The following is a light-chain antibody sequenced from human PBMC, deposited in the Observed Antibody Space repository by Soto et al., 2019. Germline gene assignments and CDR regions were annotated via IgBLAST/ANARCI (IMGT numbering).Light chain of an antibody. CDR3: QQYGSSPFT. CDR2: GAS. Sequence: IVMAPSSATLSVSPGEGATPSCRASQSISSNLAWYQRKPGQAPRLLIYGASSRATGIPDRFSGSGSGTDFTLTISRLEPEDFAVYYCQQYGSSPFTFGPGTKVDIK. V-gene: IGKV3-20*01. CDR1: QSISSN. J-gene: IGKJ3*01.